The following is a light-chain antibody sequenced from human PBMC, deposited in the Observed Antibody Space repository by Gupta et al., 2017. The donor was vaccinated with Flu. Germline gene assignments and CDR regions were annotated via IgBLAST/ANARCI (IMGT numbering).Light chain of an antibody. V-gene: IGLV3-25*01. CDR2: KDS. J-gene: IGLJ1*01. CDR3: QSADSSGTYNV. CDR1: ALPKQY. Sequence: SYELIQPPSVSVSPGQTARITCSGDALPKQYAYWYQQKPGQAPGLVIYKDSERPSGIPERFSGSSSGTTVTLTISGVQAEDEADYYCQSADSSGTYNVFGTGTKVTVL.